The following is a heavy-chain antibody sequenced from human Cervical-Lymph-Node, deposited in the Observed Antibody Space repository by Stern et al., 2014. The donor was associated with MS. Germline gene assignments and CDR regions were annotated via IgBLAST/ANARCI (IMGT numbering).Heavy chain of an antibody. Sequence: QVQLVESGGDLVKPGGSLRLSCAASGFTFSAYYMSWIRQAPGQGLEWISYISACSTTKCYADSVKGRFTISRVNAKTSLFLQMNSLRADDTAVYYFATRRLNSGGTAPFDNWGQGTLVTVSS. J-gene: IGHJ4*02. CDR1: GFTFSAYY. D-gene: IGHD1-26*01. CDR3: ATRRLNSGGTAPFDN. CDR2: ISACSTTK. V-gene: IGHV3-11*01.